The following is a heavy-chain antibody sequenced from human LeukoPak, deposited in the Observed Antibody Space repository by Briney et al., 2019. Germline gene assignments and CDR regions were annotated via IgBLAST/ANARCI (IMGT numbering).Heavy chain of an antibody. D-gene: IGHD6-6*01. CDR2: IYYSGST. Sequence: SETLSLTCSVSGGSISSYYWSWIRQPPGKGLEWIGYIYYSGSTNYTPSLKSRVTISVDTPKNQFSLKLSSVTAADTAVYYCARASIAALLVSHQWFDPWGQGSLVSVSS. J-gene: IGHJ5*02. CDR1: GGSISSYY. CDR3: ARASIAALLVSHQWFDP. V-gene: IGHV4-59*01.